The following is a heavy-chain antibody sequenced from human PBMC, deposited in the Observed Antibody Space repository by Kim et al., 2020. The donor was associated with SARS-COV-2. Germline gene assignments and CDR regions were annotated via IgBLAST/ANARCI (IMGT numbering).Heavy chain of an antibody. CDR2: IRNDGAKQ. J-gene: IGHJ5*02. Sequence: GGSLRLSCAASGFAFSSFGMHWVRQAPGKGLEWVAVIRNDGAKQYYADSVRGRVTISRDNNKNIVFLQMNSLRAEDTAVYYCGREVDTSGYLSRLNPWGQGTLVTVS. D-gene: IGHD3-22*01. CDR3: GREVDTSGYLSRLNP. V-gene: IGHV3-33*01. CDR1: GFAFSSFG.